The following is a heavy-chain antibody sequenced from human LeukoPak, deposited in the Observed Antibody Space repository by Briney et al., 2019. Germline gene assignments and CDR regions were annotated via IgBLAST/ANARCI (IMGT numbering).Heavy chain of an antibody. D-gene: IGHD3-10*01. CDR3: ARGSSRRTYYYGSGSYSSSADRYYYGMDV. V-gene: IGHV4-34*01. Sequence: SETLSLTCAVYGGSFSGYYWNWIRQPPGKGLEWIGEINHSGSTNYNPSLKSRVTISVDTSKNQFSLKLSSVTAADTAVYYCARGSSRRTYYYGSGSYSSSADRYYYGMDVWGQGTTVTVSS. J-gene: IGHJ6*02. CDR1: GGSFSGYY. CDR2: INHSGST.